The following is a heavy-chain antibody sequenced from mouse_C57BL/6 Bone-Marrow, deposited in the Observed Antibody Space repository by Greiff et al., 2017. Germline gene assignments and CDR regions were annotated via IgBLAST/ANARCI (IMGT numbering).Heavy chain of an antibody. CDR1: GFTFSSYG. CDR3: ARRGPFDY. CDR2: ISSGGSYT. J-gene: IGHJ2*01. V-gene: IGHV5-6*02. Sequence: EVMLVESGGDLVKPGGSLKLSCAASGFTFSSYGMSWVRQTPDKRLEWVATISSGGSYTYYPDSVKGRSTISRDNAKNTLYLQMSSLKSEDTAMYYCARRGPFDYWGQGTTLTVSS.